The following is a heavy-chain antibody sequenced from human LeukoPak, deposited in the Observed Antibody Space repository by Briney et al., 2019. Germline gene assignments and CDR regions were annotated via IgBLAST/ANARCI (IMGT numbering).Heavy chain of an antibody. Sequence: GGSLRLSCVASGFTFSSYWMHWVRQAPGKGLVWVSRIHSDGTGTSYADSVKGRFTISRDNAKNTLYLQMNSLRAEDTAVYYCARAWVTTHYYYGMDVWGQGTTVTVSS. D-gene: IGHD4-11*01. CDR1: GFTFSSYW. J-gene: IGHJ6*02. V-gene: IGHV3-74*01. CDR2: IHSDGTGT. CDR3: ARAWVTTHYYYGMDV.